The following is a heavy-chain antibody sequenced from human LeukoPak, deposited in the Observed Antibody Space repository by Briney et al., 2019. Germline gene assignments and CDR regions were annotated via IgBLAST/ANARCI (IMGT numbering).Heavy chain of an antibody. D-gene: IGHD1-1*01. J-gene: IGHJ3*02. Sequence: ASVKVSCKASGYTFTSYYMHWARQAPGQGLEWMGIINPSGGSTSYAQKSQGRVTMTRDTSTSTVYMELSSLRSEDTAVYYCAREERYNWNDGDAFDIWGQGTMVTVSS. CDR3: AREERYNWNDGDAFDI. V-gene: IGHV1-46*01. CDR2: INPSGGST. CDR1: GYTFTSYY.